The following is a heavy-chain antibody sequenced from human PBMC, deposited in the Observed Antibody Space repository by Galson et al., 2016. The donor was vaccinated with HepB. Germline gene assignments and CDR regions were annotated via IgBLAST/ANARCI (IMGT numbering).Heavy chain of an antibody. CDR3: ARAQTTVVTYIDS. V-gene: IGHV3-11*06. D-gene: IGHD4-23*01. CDR1: GFTFSDYY. Sequence: SLRLSCAASGFTFSDYYMSWIRQAPGKGLEWVSYISSSSSYTNYAESVKGRFTISRDNAKNSLYLQMNSLRAEDTAVYYCARAQTTVVTYIDSWGQGTLVTVSS. J-gene: IGHJ4*02. CDR2: ISSSSSYT.